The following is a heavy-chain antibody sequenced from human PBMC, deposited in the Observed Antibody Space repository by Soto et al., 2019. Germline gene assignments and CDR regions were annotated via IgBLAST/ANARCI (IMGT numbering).Heavy chain of an antibody. Sequence: GGSLGLSCAASGFTFSSYDMHWVRQATGKGLEWVSAIGTAGDTYYPGSVKGRFTISRENAKNSLYLQMNSLRAEDTAVYYCARDRGYSYGYGMDVWGQGTTVTVSS. D-gene: IGHD5-18*01. V-gene: IGHV3-13*01. CDR1: GFTFSSYD. J-gene: IGHJ6*02. CDR3: ARDRGYSYGYGMDV. CDR2: IGTAGDT.